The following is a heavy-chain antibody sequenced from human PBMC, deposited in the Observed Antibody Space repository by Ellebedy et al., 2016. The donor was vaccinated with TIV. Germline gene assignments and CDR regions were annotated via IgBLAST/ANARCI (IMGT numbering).Heavy chain of an antibody. V-gene: IGHV5-51*01. CDR3: ARPNMGYYYMDA. CDR2: IFPGDSDT. J-gene: IGHJ6*03. D-gene: IGHD2/OR15-2a*01. Sequence: GESLKISCKGSGYTFTNYWIGWVRQMPGKGLEWMGIIFPGDSDTRYSPSFQGQVTISADKSINTAYVQWSSLKASDTAIYYCARPNMGYYYMDAWGTGTTVSVSS. CDR1: GYTFTNYW.